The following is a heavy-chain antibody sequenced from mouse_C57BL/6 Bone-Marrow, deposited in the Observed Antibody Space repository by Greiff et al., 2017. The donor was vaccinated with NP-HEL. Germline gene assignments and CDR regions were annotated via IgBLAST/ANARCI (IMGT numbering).Heavy chain of an antibody. Sequence: EVKVVESGEGLVKPVGSLKLSCAASGFTFSSYAMSWVRQTPEKRLEWVAYISSGGDYIYYADTVKGRFTISRDNARNTLYLQMSSLKSEDTAMYYCTREGYYFDYWGQGTTLTVSS. CDR1: GFTFSSYA. CDR2: ISSGGDYI. J-gene: IGHJ2*01. CDR3: TREGYYFDY. V-gene: IGHV5-9-1*02. D-gene: IGHD3-3*01.